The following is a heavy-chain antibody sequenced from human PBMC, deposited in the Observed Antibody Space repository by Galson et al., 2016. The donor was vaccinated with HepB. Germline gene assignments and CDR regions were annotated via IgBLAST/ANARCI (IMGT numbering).Heavy chain of an antibody. V-gene: IGHV3-9*01. CDR1: GFKFDDYA. J-gene: IGHJ4*02. CDR2: IGWNNGPT. CDR3: AGGPSIRASDFDS. D-gene: IGHD1-26*01. Sequence: SLRLSCAGSGFKFDDYALHWVRQTPGKGLEWVSSIGWNNGPTMYAGSLKGRFTVSRDNTKNSVFLQMNSLRPDDTAFYYCAGGPSIRASDFDSWGQGTLVTVSS.